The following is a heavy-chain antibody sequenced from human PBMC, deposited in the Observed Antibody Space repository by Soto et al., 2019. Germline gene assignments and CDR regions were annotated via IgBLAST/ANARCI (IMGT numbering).Heavy chain of an antibody. CDR3: AKVSNWNGEDWYFDL. J-gene: IGHJ2*01. CDR2: ISGNGDTT. Sequence: VQLLESGGGLVQPGGSLRLSCAASGLTLRTQAMTWVRQAPGKGLEWVSGISGNGDTTYYADSVKGRFTISRDNSMHTLYLQMKSLRAEDTAVYYCAKVSNWNGEDWYFDLWGRGTLVTVAS. D-gene: IGHD1-20*01. V-gene: IGHV3-23*01. CDR1: GLTLRTQA.